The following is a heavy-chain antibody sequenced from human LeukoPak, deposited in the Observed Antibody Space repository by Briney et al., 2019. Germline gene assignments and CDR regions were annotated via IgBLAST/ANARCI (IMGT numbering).Heavy chain of an antibody. CDR1: GYTFTSYG. D-gene: IGHD3-22*01. Sequence: GASVMVSCKASGYTFTSYGISWVRQAPGQGLEWMGWISAYNGNTNYAQKLQGRVTMTTDTSTSTAYMELRSLRSDDRAVYYCARDDYYDSSGYYDYWGQGTLVTVSS. V-gene: IGHV1-18*01. J-gene: IGHJ4*02. CDR3: ARDDYYDSSGYYDY. CDR2: ISAYNGNT.